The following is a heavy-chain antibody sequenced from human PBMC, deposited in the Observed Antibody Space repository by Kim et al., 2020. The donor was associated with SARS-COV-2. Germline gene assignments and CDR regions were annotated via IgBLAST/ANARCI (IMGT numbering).Heavy chain of an antibody. D-gene: IGHD3-10*01. CDR3: ARVGGSYYGSGSYYLFDY. Sequence: QGRVTITADESTSTAYMELSSLRSEDTAVYYCARVGGSYYGSGSYYLFDYWGQGTLVTVSS. J-gene: IGHJ4*02. V-gene: IGHV1-69*01.